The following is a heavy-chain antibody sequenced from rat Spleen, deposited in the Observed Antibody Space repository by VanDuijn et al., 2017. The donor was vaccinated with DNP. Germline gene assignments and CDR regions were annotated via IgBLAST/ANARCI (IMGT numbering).Heavy chain of an antibody. J-gene: IGHJ2*01. Sequence: EVQLVESGGGLVQPGRSMKLSCAASGFTFSSFPMAWVRQAPTKGLEWVATISTSGGSTYYRDSVKGRFTISRDNAKSTLYLQMNSLRSEDTATYYFTRGYYYSGNYFDYWGQGVMVTVSS. V-gene: IGHV5-46*01. CDR2: ISTSGGST. CDR1: GFTFSSFP. CDR3: TRGYYYSGNYFDY. D-gene: IGHD1-1*01.